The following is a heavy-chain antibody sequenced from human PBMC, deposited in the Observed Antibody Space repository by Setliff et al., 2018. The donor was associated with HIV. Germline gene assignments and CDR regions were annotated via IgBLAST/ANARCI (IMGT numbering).Heavy chain of an antibody. D-gene: IGHD2-8*01. V-gene: IGHV1-2*06. Sequence: ASVKVSCKASGYTFTAYFMHWVRQAPGQGLEWMGRINPNSGGTNYAQKFQGRVTMTRDTSISTAYMELSRLTSDDTAMYYRATKIHCTNGVCLDAFDIWGQGTMVT. CDR2: INPNSGGT. CDR1: GYTFTAYF. CDR3: ATKIHCTNGVCLDAFDI. J-gene: IGHJ3*02.